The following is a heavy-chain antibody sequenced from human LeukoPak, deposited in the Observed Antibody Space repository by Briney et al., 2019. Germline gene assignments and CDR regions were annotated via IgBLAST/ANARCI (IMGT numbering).Heavy chain of an antibody. CDR3: AREPPRDCRSTSCRHYYYYYYMDV. J-gene: IGHJ6*03. CDR1: GGTFSSYA. D-gene: IGHD2-2*01. V-gene: IGHV1-69*13. Sequence: SVKVSCKASGGTFSSYAISWVRQAPGQGLEWMGGIIPIFGTANYAQKFQGRVTITADESTSTAYMELSSLRSEDTAVYYCAREPPRDCRSTSCRHYYYYYYMDVWGKGTTVTVSS. CDR2: IIPIFGTA.